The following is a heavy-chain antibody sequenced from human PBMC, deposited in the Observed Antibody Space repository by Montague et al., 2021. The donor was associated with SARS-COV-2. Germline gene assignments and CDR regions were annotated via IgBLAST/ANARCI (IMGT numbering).Heavy chain of an antibody. D-gene: IGHD3-10*01. CDR1: GDSVSSNIAT. CDR2: TYYRSKWYN. V-gene: IGHV6-1*01. J-gene: IGHJ4*02. CDR3: ARGQNFGSGNSCNFDH. Sequence: CAISGDSVSSNIATWNWIRQSPSRGLEWLGRTYYRSKWYNDYAESVQSRITVNPDTSKNHFSLQLNSVTPEDTAVYYCARGQNFGSGNSCNFDHWGQGTLVTVSS.